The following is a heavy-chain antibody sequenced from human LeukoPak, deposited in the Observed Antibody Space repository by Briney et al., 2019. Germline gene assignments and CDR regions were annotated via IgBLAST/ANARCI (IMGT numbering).Heavy chain of an antibody. CDR2: IYYSGST. CDR1: GGSISSSSYY. Sequence: SETLSLTCTVSGGSISSSSYYWGWIRQPPGKGLEWIGSIYYSGSTYYNPSLKSRVTISVDTSKNQFSLKLSSVTAADTAVYYCASFPIVVVITPFAFDIWGQGTMVTVSS. J-gene: IGHJ3*02. CDR3: ASFPIVVVITPFAFDI. D-gene: IGHD3-22*01. V-gene: IGHV4-39*01.